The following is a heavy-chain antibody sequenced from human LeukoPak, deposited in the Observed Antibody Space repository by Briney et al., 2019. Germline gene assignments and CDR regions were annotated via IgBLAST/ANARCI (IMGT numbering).Heavy chain of an antibody. J-gene: IGHJ4*02. Sequence: PSETLSLTCTVSGGSINSYYWSWIRQPPGKGLEWIGYIYDSGSTNYNPSLKSRVTISVDTSKNQFSLKLSSVTAADTAVYYCARDFSTSGWYAFDYWGQGTLVTVSS. D-gene: IGHD6-19*01. V-gene: IGHV4-59*01. CDR3: ARDFSTSGWYAFDY. CDR2: IYDSGST. CDR1: GGSINSYY.